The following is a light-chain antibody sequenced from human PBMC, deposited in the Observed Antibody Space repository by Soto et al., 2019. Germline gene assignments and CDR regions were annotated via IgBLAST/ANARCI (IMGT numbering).Light chain of an antibody. Sequence: EIVMTQSPATLSVSPGGRATLSCRASQSISDTLAWYQQKPGQAPRLLIYSASRGATGFPARFSGSGSGTDFTLTSSSQQYDDFAYYYCQQYNNWPWTFGQGTKVEIK. CDR3: QQYNNWPWT. J-gene: IGKJ1*01. V-gene: IGKV3-15*01. CDR1: QSISDT. CDR2: SAS.